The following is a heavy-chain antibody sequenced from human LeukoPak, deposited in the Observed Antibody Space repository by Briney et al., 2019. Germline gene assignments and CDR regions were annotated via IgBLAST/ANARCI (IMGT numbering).Heavy chain of an antibody. CDR1: GFTFSSYE. V-gene: IGHV3-48*03. CDR3: ARDPGNIAVDY. D-gene: IGHD6-13*01. CDR2: ISSSGSTI. J-gene: IGHJ4*02. Sequence: GGSLRLSCAASGFTFSSYEMNWVRQAPGKGLGWVSYISSSGSTIYYADSVKGRFTISRDNAKNSLYLKMNSLRAEDTAVYYCARDPGNIAVDYWGQGTLVSVSS.